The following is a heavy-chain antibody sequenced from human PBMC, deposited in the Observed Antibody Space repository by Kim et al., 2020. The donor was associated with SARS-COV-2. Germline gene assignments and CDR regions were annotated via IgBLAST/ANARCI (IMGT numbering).Heavy chain of an antibody. CDR1: GFTFSSYG. D-gene: IGHD6-13*01. Sequence: GGSLRLSCAASGFTFSSYGMHWVRQAPGKGLEWVAVISYDGSNKYYADSVKGRFTISRDNSKNTLYLQMNSLRAEDTAVYYCAKDGSYSSSWYGGGQYYYYMDVWGKGTPVTVSS. CDR2: ISYDGSNK. CDR3: AKDGSYSSSWYGGGQYYYYMDV. J-gene: IGHJ6*03. V-gene: IGHV3-30*18.